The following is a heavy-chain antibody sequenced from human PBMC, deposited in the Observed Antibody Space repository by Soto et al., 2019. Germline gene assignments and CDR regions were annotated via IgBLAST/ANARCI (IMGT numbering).Heavy chain of an antibody. CDR2: ISGSGGST. CDR1: GFTFSSYA. D-gene: IGHD3-3*01. V-gene: IGHV3-23*01. Sequence: GGSLRLSCAASGFTFSSYAMSWVRQAPGKGLEWVSAISGSGGSTYYADSVKGRFTISRDNSKNTLYLQMNSLRAEDTAVYYCAKDLRDRGWSGYYTAQYYNWFDPWGQGTLVTVS. CDR3: AKDLRDRGWSGYYTAQYYNWFDP. J-gene: IGHJ5*02.